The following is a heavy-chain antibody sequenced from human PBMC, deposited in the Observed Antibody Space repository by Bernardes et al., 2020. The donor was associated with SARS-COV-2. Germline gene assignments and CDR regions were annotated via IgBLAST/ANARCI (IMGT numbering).Heavy chain of an antibody. Sequence: GGSLRLSCEASGFILSDYWMHWVRQVPGKGLVWVSRIGDDGTTTSYADSVKGRFIVSRDKAKNTLYLQMNNLRVEDTAVYYCGKRAVSGSRWYFDLWGRGTLVTVSS. CDR2: IGDDGTTT. CDR3: GKRAVSGSRWYFDL. J-gene: IGHJ2*01. V-gene: IGHV3-74*01. CDR1: GFILSDYW. D-gene: IGHD6-19*01.